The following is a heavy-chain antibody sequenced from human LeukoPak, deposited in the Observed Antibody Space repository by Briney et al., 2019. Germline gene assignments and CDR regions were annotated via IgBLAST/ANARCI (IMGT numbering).Heavy chain of an antibody. Sequence: SVKVSCKASGGTFSSYAISWVRQAPGQGLEWMGGIIPIFGTANYAQKSQGRVTITTDESTSTAYMELSSLRSEDTAVYYCAGVWSSSWYGGFDPWGQGTLVTVSS. CDR2: IIPIFGTA. D-gene: IGHD6-13*01. CDR1: GGTFSSYA. J-gene: IGHJ5*02. CDR3: AGVWSSSWYGGFDP. V-gene: IGHV1-69*05.